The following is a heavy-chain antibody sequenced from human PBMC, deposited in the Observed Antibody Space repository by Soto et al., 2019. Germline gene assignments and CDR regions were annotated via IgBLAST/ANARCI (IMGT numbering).Heavy chain of an antibody. CDR1: GFTFSSYA. CDR3: ARLWDICSGGSCYRPNEYYYYGMDV. V-gene: IGHV3-30-3*01. J-gene: IGHJ6*02. D-gene: IGHD2-15*01. Sequence: PGGSLRLSCAASGFTFSSYAMHWVRQAPGKGLEWVAVISYDGSNKYYADSVKGRFTISRDNSKNTLYLQMNSLRAEDTAVYYCARLWDICSGGSCYRPNEYYYYGMDVWGQGTTVTVSS. CDR2: ISYDGSNK.